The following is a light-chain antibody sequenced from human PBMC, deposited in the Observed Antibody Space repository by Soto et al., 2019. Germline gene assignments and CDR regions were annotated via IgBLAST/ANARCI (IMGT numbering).Light chain of an antibody. CDR2: GVS. V-gene: IGKV3-20*01. Sequence: VLTQSPRTLSLSPGERATLSCRASQNVNNNFVAWYQQKPGRAPSLLIYGVSDRATGVPDRFSGSGSGTDFTLTIRRLEPEDFAVYYCQQHGASITCGGGTRVENK. CDR3: QQHGASIT. J-gene: IGKJ4*01. CDR1: QNVNNNF.